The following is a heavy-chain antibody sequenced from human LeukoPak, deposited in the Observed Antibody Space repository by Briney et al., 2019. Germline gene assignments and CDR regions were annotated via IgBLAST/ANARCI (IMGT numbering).Heavy chain of an antibody. J-gene: IGHJ6*02. CDR1: GFSFSSYS. CDR2: ISIISDTV. CDR3: ARNLDV. V-gene: IGHV3-48*01. Sequence: PGGSLRLSCAASGFSFSSYSMNWVRQAPGKGLEWISFISIISDTVYYADSVRGRFTISRDNAKNSLYLQMNSLRAEDTAVYYCARNLDVWGQGTTVTVSS.